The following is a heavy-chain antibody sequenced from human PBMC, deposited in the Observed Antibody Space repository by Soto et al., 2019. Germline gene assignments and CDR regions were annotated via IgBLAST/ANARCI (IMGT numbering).Heavy chain of an antibody. CDR2: MNPNSGNT. CDR1: GYTFTSYD. D-gene: IGHD3-3*01. CDR3: ARGRPITIFGVVIPDPGMDV. Sequence: QVQLVQSGAEVKKPGASVKVSCKASGYTFTSYDINWVRQATGQGLEWMGWMNPNSGNTGYAQKFQGRVTMTRNTSISTAYTELSSLRSEDTAVYYCARGRPITIFGVVIPDPGMDVWGQGTTVTVSS. J-gene: IGHJ6*02. V-gene: IGHV1-8*01.